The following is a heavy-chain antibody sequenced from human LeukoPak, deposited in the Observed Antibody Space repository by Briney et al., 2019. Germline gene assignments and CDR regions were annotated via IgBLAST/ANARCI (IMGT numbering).Heavy chain of an antibody. V-gene: IGHV4-34*01. J-gene: IGHJ4*02. Sequence: SETLSLTCAVYGGSFSGYYWSWIRQPPGKGLEWIGEINHSGSTNYNPSLKSRVTISVDTSKNQFSLKLSSVTAADTAVYYCARRRSSSSRYFDYWGQGTLVTVSS. CDR1: GGSFSGYY. D-gene: IGHD6-6*01. CDR2: INHSGST. CDR3: ARRRSSSSRYFDY.